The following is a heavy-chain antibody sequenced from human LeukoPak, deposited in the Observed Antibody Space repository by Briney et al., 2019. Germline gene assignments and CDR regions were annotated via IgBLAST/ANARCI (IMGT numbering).Heavy chain of an antibody. V-gene: IGHV1-3*01. CDR2: INAGNGNT. J-gene: IGHJ4*02. D-gene: IGHD3-16*01. CDR3: ARGLISPEFDY. CDR1: GYTFTSYA. Sequence: GPVKVSCKASGYTFTSYAMHWVRQAPGQRLEWMGWINAGNGNTKYSQKFQGRVTITRDTSASTAYMELSSLRSEDTAVYYCARGLISPEFDYWGQGTLVTVSS.